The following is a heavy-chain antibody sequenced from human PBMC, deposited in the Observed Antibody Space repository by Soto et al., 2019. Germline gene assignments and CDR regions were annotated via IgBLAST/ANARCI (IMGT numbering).Heavy chain of an antibody. CDR2: VNLDGSQT. V-gene: IGHV3-7*01. J-gene: IGHJ4*03. CDR3: ARDVPHGYFDS. CDR1: GFSFNSYW. Sequence: EVQLVQSGGDLVQPGGSLRLSCAASGFSFNSYWMSWVRQGPGKGLDWVANVNLDGSQTYYVDSVKGRFTISRDNAKNSLYLQMDSLRAEDTAVYYCARDVPHGYFDSWGQGALVTVSS. D-gene: IGHD2-2*01.